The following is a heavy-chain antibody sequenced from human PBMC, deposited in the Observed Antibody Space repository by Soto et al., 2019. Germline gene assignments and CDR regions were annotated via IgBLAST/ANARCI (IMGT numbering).Heavy chain of an antibody. CDR1: GYSFTSYW. V-gene: IGHV5-51*01. CDR3: ARNGYCSGGSCRRSYYYYGMDV. Sequence: GESLKISCKGSGYSFTSYWIGWVRQMPGKGLEWMGIIYPGDSDTRYSPSFQGQVTISADKSISTAYLQWSSLKASGTAMYYCARNGYCSGGSCRRSYYYYGMDVWGQGTTVTVSS. CDR2: IYPGDSDT. J-gene: IGHJ6*02. D-gene: IGHD2-15*01.